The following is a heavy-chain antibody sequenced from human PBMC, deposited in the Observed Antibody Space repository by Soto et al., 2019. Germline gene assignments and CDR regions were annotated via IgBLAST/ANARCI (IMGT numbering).Heavy chain of an antibody. V-gene: IGHV2-5*02. J-gene: IGHJ6*02. CDR2: IYWDDDK. Sequence: QITLKESGPTLVKPTQTLTLTCTFSGFSLSTGGMGVGWIRQPPGKALEWLALIYWDDDKRYSPSLKSRLTIDQDTSKTQVVITMTNMDPVDTATYYCAHSRCGGDCLQSYSSHYYYGMDVWGQGTTVTVSS. D-gene: IGHD2-21*02. CDR1: GFSLSTGGMG. CDR3: AHSRCGGDCLQSYSSHYYYGMDV.